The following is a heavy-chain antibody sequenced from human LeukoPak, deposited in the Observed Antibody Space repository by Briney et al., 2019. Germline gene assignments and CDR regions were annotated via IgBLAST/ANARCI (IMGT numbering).Heavy chain of an antibody. D-gene: IGHD2-8*02. CDR3: ARHMSGTGLNYYFSYYMDV. V-gene: IGHV5-51*01. J-gene: IGHJ6*03. CDR2: IYPGDSDI. Sequence: HGESLKISCKGSGYIFTNYWIGWVRQMPGKGLGWMGIIYPGDSDIRYSPSFQGQVTISADKSISTAYLQWSSLKASDTAMYYCARHMSGTGLNYYFSYYMDVWGKGTTVTVSS. CDR1: GYIFTNYW.